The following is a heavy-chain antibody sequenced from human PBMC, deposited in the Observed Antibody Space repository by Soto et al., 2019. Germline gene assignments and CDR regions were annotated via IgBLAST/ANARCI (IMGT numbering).Heavy chain of an antibody. Sequence: QVQLVQSGAEVKKPGASVKVSCKASGYVFIGYGISWVRQAPGQGLEWMGWISRHNGNTNYAQKFQGRVTMTTDASTSTAYMELRSLRSDDTAVYYCASQPTIKQTGTTGYWGQGTLVTVSS. CDR1: GYVFIGYG. CDR3: ASQPTIKQTGTTGY. V-gene: IGHV1-18*01. D-gene: IGHD1-7*01. CDR2: ISRHNGNT. J-gene: IGHJ4*02.